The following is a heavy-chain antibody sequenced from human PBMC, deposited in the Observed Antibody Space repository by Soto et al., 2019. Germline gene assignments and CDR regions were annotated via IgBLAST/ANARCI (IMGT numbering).Heavy chain of an antibody. J-gene: IGHJ5*02. CDR1: GFTFSSYS. V-gene: IGHV3-21*01. Sequence: EVQLVESGGGLVKPEGSLRLSCAASGFTFSSYSMNWVRQAPGKGLEWVSSISSSSSYIYYADSVRGRFTISRDNAKNSLYLQMNSLRAEDTAVYYCARGSSSSSETCNWFDPWGQGTLVIVSS. D-gene: IGHD6-13*01. CDR3: ARGSSSSSETCNWFDP. CDR2: ISSSSSYI.